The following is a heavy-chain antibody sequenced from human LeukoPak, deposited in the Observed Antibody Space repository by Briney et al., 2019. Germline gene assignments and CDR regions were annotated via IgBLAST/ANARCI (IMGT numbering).Heavy chain of an antibody. D-gene: IGHD5-24*01. CDR1: GGSISSYY. J-gene: IGHJ6*03. CDR3: ARGGGMGHYYYYMDV. Sequence: MSSETLSLTCTVSGGSISSYYWSWIRQPPGKGLEWIGYIYYSGSTNYNPSLKSRVTISVDTSKNQFSLKLSSVTAADTAVYHCARGGGMGHYYYYMDVWGKGTTVTISS. CDR2: IYYSGST. V-gene: IGHV4-59*01.